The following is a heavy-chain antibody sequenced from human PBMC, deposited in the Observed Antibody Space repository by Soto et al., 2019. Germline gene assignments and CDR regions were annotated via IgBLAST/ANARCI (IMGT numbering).Heavy chain of an antibody. CDR1: VGSVSSGAYY. CDR2: IYYSGST. D-gene: IGHD5-12*01. Sequence: TLSVSCPGSVGSVSSGAYYWSWLPQPPGKGLEWIGYIYYSGSTYYNPSLKSRVTISVDTSKNQFSLKLSSVTAADTAVYYCARGIVATWSNYYGMDVWGQGTKVTVSS. J-gene: IGHJ6*02. V-gene: IGHV4-30-4*01. CDR3: ARGIVATWSNYYGMDV.